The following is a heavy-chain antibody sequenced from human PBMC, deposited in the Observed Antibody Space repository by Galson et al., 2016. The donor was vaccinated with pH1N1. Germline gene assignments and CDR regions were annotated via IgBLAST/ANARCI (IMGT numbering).Heavy chain of an antibody. CDR1: GFTFSTYS. J-gene: IGHJ6*03. V-gene: IGHV3-21*06. Sequence: SLRLSCAASGFTFSTYSMNWVRQAPGKGLEWVSSISPSGNYIYYSDSVKGRLPISRDNAKNSLYLQMNSLRAEDTAVYYCARESNEKGITIFGVIIPYYYYYFMDDWGKGTTVTVSS. CDR2: ISPSGNYI. D-gene: IGHD3-3*01. CDR3: ARESNEKGITIFGVIIPYYYYYFMDD.